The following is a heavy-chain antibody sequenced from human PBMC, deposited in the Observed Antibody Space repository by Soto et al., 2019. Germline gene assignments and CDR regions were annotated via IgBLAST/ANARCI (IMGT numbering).Heavy chain of an antibody. Sequence: PLRLSCTSSEFTFSGSAMHLVRKNTWKGLEWVSSISSSSSYIYYADSVKGRFTISRDNAKNSLYLQMNSLRAEDTAVYYCARDGGYYYDSSGYSWGQGTLVTVSS. J-gene: IGHJ5*02. V-gene: IGHV3-21*01. CDR3: ARDGGYYYDSSGYS. CDR2: ISSSSSYI. D-gene: IGHD3-22*01. CDR1: EFTFSGSA.